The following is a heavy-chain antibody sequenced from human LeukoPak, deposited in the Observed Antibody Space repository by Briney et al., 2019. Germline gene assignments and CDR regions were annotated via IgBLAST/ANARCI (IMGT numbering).Heavy chain of an antibody. CDR3: ARLEVSYYSSGYYNWFGP. D-gene: IGHD3-22*01. Sequence: SETLSLTCTVSGGSISRYYSSWIRQPPGKGLEWIGYIYYSGSTNYNPSLKSRVTISVDTSKNQFSLKLSSVTAADTAVYYCARLEVSYYSSGYYNWFGPWGQGTLVTVSS. CDR2: IYYSGST. V-gene: IGHV4-59*08. J-gene: IGHJ5*02. CDR1: GGSISRYY.